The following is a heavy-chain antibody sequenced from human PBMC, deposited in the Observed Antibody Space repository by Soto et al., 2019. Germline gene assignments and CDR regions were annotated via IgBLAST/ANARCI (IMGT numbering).Heavy chain of an antibody. CDR2: ISAGNGNT. Sequence: AASVKVSCKASGYTFTSYAMHWVRQAPGQRLEWMGWISAGNGNTKYSQKFQGRVTITRDTSASTAYMELSSLRSEDTAVYYCATPEYSGSSLDAFDIWGQGTMVTVSS. CDR3: ATPEYSGSSLDAFDI. D-gene: IGHD1-26*01. V-gene: IGHV1-3*01. CDR1: GYTFTSYA. J-gene: IGHJ3*02.